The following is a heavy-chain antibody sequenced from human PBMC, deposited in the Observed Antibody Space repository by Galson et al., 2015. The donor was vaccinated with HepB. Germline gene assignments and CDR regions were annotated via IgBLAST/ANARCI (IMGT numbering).Heavy chain of an antibody. D-gene: IGHD6-13*01. CDR3: GVSSSWLLFDY. J-gene: IGHJ4*02. CDR1: GFTFSSYT. CDR2: ISGSGGST. Sequence: SLRLSCEASGFTFSSYTMSWVRQAPGRGLEWVSTISGSGGSTDYADSVKGRFTISRDNSKNTLYLQMNSLRAEDTAVYYCGVSSSWLLFDYWGQGTLVTVSS. V-gene: IGHV3-23*01.